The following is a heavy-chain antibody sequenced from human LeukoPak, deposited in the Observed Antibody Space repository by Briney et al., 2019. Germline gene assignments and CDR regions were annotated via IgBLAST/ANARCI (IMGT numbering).Heavy chain of an antibody. V-gene: IGHV3-21*01. D-gene: IGHD3-16*01. J-gene: IGHJ4*02. CDR2: ISSSSSYI. CDR1: GFNFRSHW. Sequence: GGSLRLSCGASGFNFRSHWLSWVRQTPGKGLESVSSISSSSSYIYYADSVKGRFTISRDNAKNSLYLQMNSLRAEDTAVYYCARGDRLGAALIASFDYWGQGTLVTVSS. CDR3: ARGDRLGAALIASFDY.